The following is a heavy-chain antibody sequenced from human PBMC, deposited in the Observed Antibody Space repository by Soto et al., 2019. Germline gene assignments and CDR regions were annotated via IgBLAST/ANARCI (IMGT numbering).Heavy chain of an antibody. V-gene: IGHV3-30-3*01. CDR1: GFTFSNYV. Sequence: AQLVESGGGLVQPGGSLRLSCAASGFTFSNYVMHWVRLAPGKGLEWVAVISYDGSNKYYADSVKGRFTISRDNSKNTLYLHMNSLRPDDTAVYYCARDRGGKDFWIGYPTGWFDPWGQGTLVTVSS. D-gene: IGHD3-3*01. J-gene: IGHJ5*02. CDR3: ARDRGGKDFWIGYPTGWFDP. CDR2: ISYDGSNK.